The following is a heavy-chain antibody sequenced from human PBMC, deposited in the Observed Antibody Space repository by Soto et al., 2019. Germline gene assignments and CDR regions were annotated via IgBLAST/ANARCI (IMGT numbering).Heavy chain of an antibody. CDR3: ARSGGATKVGGDAFDI. Sequence: ASVKVSCKASGYTFTGYYMHWVRQAPGQGLEWMGWINPNSGGTNYAQKFQGWVTMTRDTSISTAYMELSRLRSDDTAVYYCARSGGATKVGGDAFDIWGQGTMVTVSS. V-gene: IGHV1-2*04. D-gene: IGHD1-26*01. J-gene: IGHJ3*02. CDR1: GYTFTGYY. CDR2: INPNSGGT.